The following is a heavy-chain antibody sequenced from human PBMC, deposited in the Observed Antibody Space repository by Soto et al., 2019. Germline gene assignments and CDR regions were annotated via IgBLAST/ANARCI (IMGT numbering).Heavy chain of an antibody. J-gene: IGHJ4*02. D-gene: IGHD5-12*01. CDR2: ISYDGSNK. CDR1: GFTFSSYG. CDR3: AKGGRDGYNLGY. V-gene: IGHV3-30*18. Sequence: QVQLVESGGGVVQPGRSLRLSCAASGFTFSSYGMHWVRQAPGKGLEWVAVISYDGSNKYYADSVKGRFTISRDNSKNTLYLQMNSLRAEDTAVYYCAKGGRDGYNLGYWGQGTLVTVSS.